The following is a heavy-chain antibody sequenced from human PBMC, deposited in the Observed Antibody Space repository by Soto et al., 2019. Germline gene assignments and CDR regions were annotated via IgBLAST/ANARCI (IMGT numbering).Heavy chain of an antibody. J-gene: IGHJ4*02. Sequence: GASVKVSCKVSGYTLTELSMHWVRQAPGRGLEWMGGFDPEDGETIYAQKFQGRVTMTEDTSTDTVYMDLSSLRSEDTAVYYCARAWGIAAAIDYWGQGTLVTVSS. D-gene: IGHD6-13*01. CDR3: ARAWGIAAAIDY. CDR2: FDPEDGET. V-gene: IGHV1-24*01. CDR1: GYTLTELS.